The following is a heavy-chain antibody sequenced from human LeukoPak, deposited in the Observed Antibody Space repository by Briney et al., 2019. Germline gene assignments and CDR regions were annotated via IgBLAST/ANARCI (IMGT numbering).Heavy chain of an antibody. V-gene: IGHV4-39*01. CDR1: GGSISSSSYY. CDR3: ARGPRPFDY. Sequence: SETLSLTCTVSGGSISSSSYYWGWIRQPPGKGLEWIGSIYYSGSTYYNPSLKSRVTISVDTSKNQFSLKLSSVTAADTAVYYCARGPRPFDYWGQGTLVTVSS. CDR2: IYYSGST. J-gene: IGHJ4*02.